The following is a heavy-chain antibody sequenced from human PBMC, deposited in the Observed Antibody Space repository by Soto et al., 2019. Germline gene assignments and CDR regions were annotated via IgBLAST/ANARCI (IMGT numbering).Heavy chain of an antibody. Sequence: QVQLVESGGGVVQPGRYLTLSCVASGFTLSNYGMHWVRQAPGKGLEWVAVIWYDGTATYSADSVKGRFTISRDNDKNELFLQLSSLRAEDTAVYYCARNGGSSGSSRWFDTWGQGTLVTVSS. CDR2: IWYDGTAT. D-gene: IGHD2-8*01. CDR3: ARNGGSSGSSRWFDT. CDR1: GFTLSNYG. J-gene: IGHJ5*02. V-gene: IGHV3-33*01.